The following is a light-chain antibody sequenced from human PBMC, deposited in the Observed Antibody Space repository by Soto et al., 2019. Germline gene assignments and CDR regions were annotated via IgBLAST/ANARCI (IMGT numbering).Light chain of an antibody. CDR3: SSYTINNIPQIV. Sequence: QSVLTQPASVSGSPGQSITISCTGTSSDVGGYNYVSWYQHHPGKAPKLMIFDVSNRPSGVSNRFSGSKSGNTASLTISGLQPEDEADYYCSSYTINNIPQIVFVTRSVVPVL. CDR2: DVS. J-gene: IGLJ1*01. CDR1: SSDVGGYNY. V-gene: IGLV2-14*03.